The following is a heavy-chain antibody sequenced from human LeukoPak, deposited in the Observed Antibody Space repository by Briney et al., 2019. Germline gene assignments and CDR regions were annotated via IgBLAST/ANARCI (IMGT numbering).Heavy chain of an antibody. CDR2: ISAYNGKT. CDR1: GYTFSTYG. D-gene: IGHD1-20*01. CDR3: ARASGMTGTSRTSDDAFDI. Sequence: ASVKVSCKASGYTFSTYGISWVRQAPGQGLGWMGWISAYNGKTNYSQKLPGRVTITTATSTSTAYMELKSLTSDDTAVYYCARASGMTGTSRTSDDAFDIWGQGTMVTVSS. V-gene: IGHV1-18*01. J-gene: IGHJ3*02.